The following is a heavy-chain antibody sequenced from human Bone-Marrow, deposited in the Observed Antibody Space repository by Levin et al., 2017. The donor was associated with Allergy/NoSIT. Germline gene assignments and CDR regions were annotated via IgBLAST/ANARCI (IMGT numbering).Heavy chain of an antibody. Sequence: GESLKISCVASEFTFSSYAMTWVRQAPGKGLEWVSSVNGDGDRTYHADSVKGRFTISRDNSKNTLYLQMNRLRAEDTGLYYCAKGLTWDGSVTTTFHYWGQGTLVTVSS. J-gene: IGHJ4*02. V-gene: IGHV3-23*01. CDR3: AKGLTWDGSVTTTFHY. CDR1: EFTFSSYA. CDR2: VNGDGDRT. D-gene: IGHD4-17*01.